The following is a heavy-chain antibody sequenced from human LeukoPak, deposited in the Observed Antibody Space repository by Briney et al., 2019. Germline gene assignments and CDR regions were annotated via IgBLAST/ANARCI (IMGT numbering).Heavy chain of an antibody. V-gene: IGHV4-4*09. CDR3: ARVITMVRGVIENWFDP. Sequence: SETLSLTCTVSGGSISSYYWSWIRQPPGKGLEWIGYIYTSGSTNYNPSLKSRVTISVDTSKNQFPLKLSSVTAADTAVYYCARVITMVRGVIENWFDPWGQGTLVTVSS. CDR2: IYTSGST. D-gene: IGHD3-10*01. CDR1: GGSISSYY. J-gene: IGHJ5*02.